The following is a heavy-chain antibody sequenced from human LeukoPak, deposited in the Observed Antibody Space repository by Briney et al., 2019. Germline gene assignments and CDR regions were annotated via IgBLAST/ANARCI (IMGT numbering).Heavy chain of an antibody. D-gene: IGHD3-22*01. V-gene: IGHV1-69*04. CDR3: ARDSPLYYYDSSGYIVGPFDY. J-gene: IGHJ4*02. Sequence: GSSVKVSCKASGGTFSSYAISWVRQAPGQGLEWMGRIIPILGIANYAQKFQGRVTITAVKSTSTAYMELSSLRSEDTAVYYCARDSPLYYYDSSGYIVGPFDYWGQGTLVTVSS. CDR2: IIPILGIA. CDR1: GGTFSSYA.